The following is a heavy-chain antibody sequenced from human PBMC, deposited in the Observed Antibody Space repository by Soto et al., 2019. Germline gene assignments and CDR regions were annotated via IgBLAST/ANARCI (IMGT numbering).Heavy chain of an antibody. Sequence: QVQLVQSGAEVKKPGSSVKVSCKASGGTFSSYAISCVRQAPGQGLEWMGGISPIFGTANYAQKFQGRATITADESTRTAYMQLSSLRSEDTAVYSCASTGGDYARYYYYGMDVWGQGTTVTVSS. CDR3: ASTGGDYARYYYYGMDV. CDR2: ISPIFGTA. J-gene: IGHJ6*02. V-gene: IGHV1-69*01. CDR1: GGTFSSYA. D-gene: IGHD4-17*01.